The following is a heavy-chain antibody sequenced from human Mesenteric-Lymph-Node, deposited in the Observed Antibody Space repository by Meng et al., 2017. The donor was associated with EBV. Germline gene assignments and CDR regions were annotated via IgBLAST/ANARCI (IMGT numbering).Heavy chain of an antibody. Sequence: QLQESGQGRVKPSQTLSLTCAVSGGSISNDGYSWSWIRQPPGKGLEWIGYIYHSGSTYSNPSLKSRVTISVDRSKNQFSLKLNPVTAADTAVYYCARASVYGDYDNWFDPWGQGTLVTVSS. CDR3: ARASVYGDYDNWFDP. J-gene: IGHJ5*02. D-gene: IGHD4-17*01. CDR2: IYHSGST. CDR1: GGSISNDGYS. V-gene: IGHV4-30-2*01.